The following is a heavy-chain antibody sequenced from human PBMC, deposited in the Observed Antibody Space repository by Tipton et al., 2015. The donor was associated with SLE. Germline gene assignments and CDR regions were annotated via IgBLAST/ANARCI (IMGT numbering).Heavy chain of an antibody. V-gene: IGHV3-74*01. Sequence: SLRLSCAASGFTFSWYWMHWVRQAPGKGLVWVSRINSDGSSTNYADSVKGRFTISRDNAKNTLYLQMNSLRAEDTAMYYCASQLAEGNYFDYWGQGTLVTVSS. J-gene: IGHJ4*02. CDR3: ASQLAEGNYFDY. D-gene: IGHD6-6*01. CDR2: INSDGSST. CDR1: GFTFSWYW.